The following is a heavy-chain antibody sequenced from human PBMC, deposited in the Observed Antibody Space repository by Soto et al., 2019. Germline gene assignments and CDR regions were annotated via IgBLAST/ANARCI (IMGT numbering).Heavy chain of an antibody. V-gene: IGHV3-23*01. J-gene: IGHJ4*02. CDR3: AKATGTTLY. Sequence: EVQLLVSGGGLVQPGGSLRLSCEASGFTFSSYAMTWVRQAPGKGLEWVSASGSGGRAFYSDSVKGRFTISRDNSRNTLYLQLHGLRVDDTAVYFCAKATGTTLYWGQGTLVTVSS. CDR2: SGSGGRA. CDR1: GFTFSSYA. D-gene: IGHD1-1*01.